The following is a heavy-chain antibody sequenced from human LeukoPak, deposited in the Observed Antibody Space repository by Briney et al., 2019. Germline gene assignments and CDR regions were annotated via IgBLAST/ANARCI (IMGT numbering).Heavy chain of an antibody. Sequence: GGSLRLSCAASGFTFSTYWMHWVRQAPGKGLVWVSRIISDGSSTSYADSVKGRFTISRDNAKNTLYLQMNSLRAEDTALYYCVREPRVPLHPYSSGVFDNWGQGTLVTVSS. D-gene: IGHD6-19*01. CDR3: VREPRVPLHPYSSGVFDN. V-gene: IGHV3-74*01. CDR2: IISDGSST. J-gene: IGHJ4*02. CDR1: GFTFSTYW.